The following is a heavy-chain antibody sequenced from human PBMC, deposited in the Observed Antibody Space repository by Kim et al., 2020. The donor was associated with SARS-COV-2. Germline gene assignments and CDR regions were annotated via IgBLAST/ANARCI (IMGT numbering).Heavy chain of an antibody. Sequence: SVKVSCKASGGTFSSYAISWVRQAPGQGLEWMGGIIPIFGTANYAQKFQGRVTITADESTSTAYMELSSLRSEDTAVYYCATGGYSYKGGYYYGMDVWGQGTTVTVSS. CDR3: ATGGYSYKGGYYYGMDV. CDR1: GGTFSSYA. V-gene: IGHV1-69*13. CDR2: IIPIFGTA. J-gene: IGHJ6*02. D-gene: IGHD5-18*01.